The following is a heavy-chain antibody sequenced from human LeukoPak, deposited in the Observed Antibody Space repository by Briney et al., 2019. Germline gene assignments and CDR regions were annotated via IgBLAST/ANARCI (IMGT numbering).Heavy chain of an antibody. CDR3: ARAGHRKYYYDNAYDY. Sequence: GASVKVSCKASGYTYTNYGISWVRQAPGQGLEWMGWISGYNGHTNYAQKLQARVTMTTHTSTSTAYMELRSLRSDDTAVYYCARAGHRKYYYDNAYDYWGQGTLVTVSS. CDR1: GYTYTNYG. J-gene: IGHJ4*02. V-gene: IGHV1-18*01. CDR2: ISGYNGHT. D-gene: IGHD3-22*01.